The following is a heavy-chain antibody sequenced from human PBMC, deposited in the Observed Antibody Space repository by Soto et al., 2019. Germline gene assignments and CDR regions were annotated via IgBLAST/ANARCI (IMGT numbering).Heavy chain of an antibody. D-gene: IGHD3-16*01. CDR3: ARDVPLNYYDGTYSYYALDV. J-gene: IGHJ6*02. CDR2: IIPFFKGT. CDR1: IGAFGCHA. Sequence: VSFHASIGAFGCHAISWLRPAPGQGLEWMGQIIPFFKGTKYAQKFQGRVTITADDSTSTAYMDLSSLTSEDTAVYYCARDVPLNYYDGTYSYYALDVWGQGTTVTVSS. V-gene: IGHV1-69*01.